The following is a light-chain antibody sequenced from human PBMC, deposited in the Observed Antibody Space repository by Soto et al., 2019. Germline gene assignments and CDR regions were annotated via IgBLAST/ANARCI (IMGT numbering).Light chain of an antibody. CDR1: SSDIGAYDY. CDR3: SSWDDSLSGVV. Sequence: QSALTQPPSASGSPGQSVTISCTGTSSDIGAYDYVSWYQQYPGKAPRLIIYEVRHRPSGVPDRFSGSKSGNTASLAIRGLQSDDEADYFCSSWDDSLSGVVFGRGTKLTVL. CDR2: EVR. J-gene: IGLJ2*01. V-gene: IGLV2-8*01.